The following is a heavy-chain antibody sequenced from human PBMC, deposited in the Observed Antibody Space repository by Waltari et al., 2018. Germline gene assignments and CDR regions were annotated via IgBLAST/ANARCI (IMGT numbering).Heavy chain of an antibody. CDR3: VKGAHYYGSGTDS. D-gene: IGHD3-10*01. Sequence: QVQLVESGGGVVQPGGSLKLSCAASGFTFSHFGIHWVRQAPVKGLEWVTFIRDDGSNQYYADSVKGRFTISRDTSKNTVYLQMNSLRAEDTAVYYCVKGAHYYGSGTDSWGQGTLVTVSS. J-gene: IGHJ5*01. CDR1: GFTFSHFG. V-gene: IGHV3-30*02. CDR2: IRDDGSNQ.